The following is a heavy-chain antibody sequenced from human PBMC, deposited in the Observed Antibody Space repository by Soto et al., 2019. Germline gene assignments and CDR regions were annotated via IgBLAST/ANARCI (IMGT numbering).Heavy chain of an antibody. CDR2: IKQDGSEK. D-gene: IGHD3-16*02. CDR1: GFTFSSYW. Sequence: EVQLVESGGGLVQPGGSLRLSCAASGFTFSSYWMSWVRQAPGKGLEWVANIKQDGSEKYYVDSVKGRFTISRDNAKNSLYLQMNSLRAEDTAVYYCARDRGDYIWGSYHDFDYWGQGTLVTVSS. J-gene: IGHJ4*02. V-gene: IGHV3-7*01. CDR3: ARDRGDYIWGSYHDFDY.